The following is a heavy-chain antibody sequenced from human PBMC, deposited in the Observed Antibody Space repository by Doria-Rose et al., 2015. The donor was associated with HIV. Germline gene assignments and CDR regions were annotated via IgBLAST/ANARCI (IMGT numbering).Heavy chain of an antibody. CDR2: IFSDDER. Sequence: SGPVLVKPTETLTLTCTVSGVSLSSPGMGVSWIRQPPGKALEWLANIFSDDERSYKTSLKSRLTISRGTSKSQVVLTMTVMDTVDTATYYCARIKSSRWYHKYYFDFWGQGTLVIVSA. V-gene: IGHV2-26*01. CDR3: ARIKSSRWYHKYYFDF. J-gene: IGHJ4*02. D-gene: IGHD6-13*01. CDR1: GVSLSSPGMG.